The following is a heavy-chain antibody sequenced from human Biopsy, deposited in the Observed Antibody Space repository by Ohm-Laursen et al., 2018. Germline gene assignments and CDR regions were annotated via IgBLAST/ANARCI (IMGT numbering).Heavy chain of an antibody. CDR3: ASVVLGPTNDAFDL. Sequence: SETLSLTCTVSGDSISSYYRSWIRQSPGKGLEWIGYVYYTGSTGYNPSLQSRVTISVDTSKNHFSLRLRSVTPADTAMYYCASVVLGPTNDAFDLWGQGTMVVVSS. CDR1: GDSISSYY. V-gene: IGHV4-59*01. J-gene: IGHJ3*01. D-gene: IGHD3-22*01. CDR2: VYYTGST.